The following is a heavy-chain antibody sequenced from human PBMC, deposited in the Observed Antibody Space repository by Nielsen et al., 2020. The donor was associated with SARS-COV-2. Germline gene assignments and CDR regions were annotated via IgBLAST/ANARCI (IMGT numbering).Heavy chain of an antibody. J-gene: IGHJ3*02. V-gene: IGHV4-30-2*01. CDR3: ARGGRITFGGADDAFDI. Sequence: LSLTCAVSGGSISSGGYSWSWIRQPPGKGLEWIGYIYHSGRAYYNPSLKSRVTISVDRSKNQFSLKLSSVTAADTAVYYCARGGRITFGGADDAFDIWGQGTMVTVSS. CDR2: IYHSGRA. CDR1: GGSISSGGYS. D-gene: IGHD3-16*01.